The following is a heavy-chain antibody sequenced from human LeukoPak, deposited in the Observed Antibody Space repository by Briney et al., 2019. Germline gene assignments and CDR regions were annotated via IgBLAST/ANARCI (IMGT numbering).Heavy chain of an antibody. V-gene: IGHV3-74*01. CDR2: IKSDGST. Sequence: GGSLRLSCAASGFTFSSYWMHWVRQAPGKGLVWVSRIKSDGSTNYADSVKGRFTISRDNAKNTVSLQMNSLRAEDTGVYYCARAPSEIGGYYPEYFRHWGQGTLVTISS. CDR3: ARAPSEIGGYYPEYFRH. D-gene: IGHD3-22*01. CDR1: GFTFSSYW. J-gene: IGHJ1*01.